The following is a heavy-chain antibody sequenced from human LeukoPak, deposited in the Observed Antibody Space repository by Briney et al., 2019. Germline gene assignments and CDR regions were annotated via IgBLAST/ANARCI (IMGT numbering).Heavy chain of an antibody. Sequence: GGSLRLSCAASGFTFSSYAMHWVRQAPGKGLEYVSAISSNGGSTYYADSVKGRFTISRDNAKNSLYLQMSSLRAEDTAVYYCARVKGGYDFWSGYSDHDAFDIWGQGTMVTVSS. J-gene: IGHJ3*02. CDR1: GFTFSSYA. CDR3: ARVKGGYDFWSGYSDHDAFDI. CDR2: ISSNGGST. D-gene: IGHD3-3*01. V-gene: IGHV3-64*02.